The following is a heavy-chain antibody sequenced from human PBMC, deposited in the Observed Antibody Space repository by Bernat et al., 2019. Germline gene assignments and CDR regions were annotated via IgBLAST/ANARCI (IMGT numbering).Heavy chain of an antibody. Sequence: QVQLQESGPGLVKPSETLSLTCTVSGGSMSSYYWSWIRQPPGKGLEWMGLIYYTGSTNDNPSLKSRVTISLDRSKTQFSLKLSSVTAADTAVYYCARERPDRGVDVFEIWGQGTMVTVSS. CDR1: GGSMSSYY. CDR2: IYYTGST. CDR3: ARERPDRGVDVFEI. J-gene: IGHJ3*02. D-gene: IGHD1-14*01. V-gene: IGHV4-59*01.